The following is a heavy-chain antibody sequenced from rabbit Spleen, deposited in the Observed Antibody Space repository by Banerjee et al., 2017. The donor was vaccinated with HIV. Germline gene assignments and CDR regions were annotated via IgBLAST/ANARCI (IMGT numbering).Heavy chain of an antibody. V-gene: IGHV1S45*01. D-gene: IGHD1-1*01. CDR3: ARDTSSSFSSYGMDL. CDR1: GIDFSSSYY. CDR2: IYGGDGSST. J-gene: IGHJ6*01. Sequence: QQQLEESGGGLVKPGGTLTLTCKASGIDFSSSYYMCWVRQAPGKGLEWIGCIYGGDGSSTAYANWAKGRFTISKTSSTTVTLQMTSLTAADTATYFCARDTSSSFSSYGMDLWGQGTLVTVS.